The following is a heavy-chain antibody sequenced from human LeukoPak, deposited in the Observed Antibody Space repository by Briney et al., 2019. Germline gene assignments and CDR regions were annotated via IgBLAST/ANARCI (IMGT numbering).Heavy chain of an antibody. CDR3: ARDQVRYFDWLLSFYYGMDV. CDR2: IKLDGSEK. D-gene: IGHD3-9*01. J-gene: IGHJ6*02. CDR1: GFTFSSYW. Sequence: PGGSLRLSCAASGFTFSSYWMSWVRQAPGKGLEWVANIKLDGSEKYYVDSVKGRFTTSRDNAKNSLYLQMNSLRAEDTAVYYCARDQVRYFDWLLSFYYGMDVWGQGTTVTVSS. V-gene: IGHV3-7*04.